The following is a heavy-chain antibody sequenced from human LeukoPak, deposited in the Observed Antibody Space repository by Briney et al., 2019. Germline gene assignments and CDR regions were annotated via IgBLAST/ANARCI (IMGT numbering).Heavy chain of an antibody. V-gene: IGHV3-64*02. Sequence: PGGSLRPSCAASGFIFSSYAMHWVRQAPGKGLEYVSAISHNEISTYYADSVKGRFAISRDNSKNTLYLQMGSLRAEDMAVYYCARRGTAAAGKDAFDIWGQGTMVTVSS. D-gene: IGHD6-13*01. CDR1: GFIFSSYA. J-gene: IGHJ3*02. CDR3: ARRGTAAAGKDAFDI. CDR2: ISHNEIST.